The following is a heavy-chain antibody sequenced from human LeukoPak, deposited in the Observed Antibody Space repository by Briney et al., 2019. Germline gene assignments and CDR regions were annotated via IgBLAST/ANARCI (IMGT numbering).Heavy chain of an antibody. CDR2: IPYDGYKK. Sequence: GGSLTLSCVASGYTFRRNGLHWVRQAPGKGLEWVAFIPYDGYKKSYLDSVKGRFTISRDNSKNTVYPQMSSLRAEDTALYYCATDRNCGGGCSNWFDPWGQGTLVIVSS. D-gene: IGHD2-21*02. CDR3: ATDRNCGGGCSNWFDP. V-gene: IGHV3-30*02. J-gene: IGHJ5*02. CDR1: GYTFRRNG.